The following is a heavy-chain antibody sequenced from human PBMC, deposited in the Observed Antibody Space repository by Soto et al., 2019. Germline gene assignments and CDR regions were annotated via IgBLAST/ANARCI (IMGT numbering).Heavy chain of an antibody. CDR2: IYYSRST. Sequence: SETLSLTCAVSGGSISSYYWSWVRQPPGKGLEWIGYIYYSRSTNYNPSLKSRVTISVDTSKNQFSLKLRSVTAADTAVYYCARARVGASSFDYWGQGTLVTVS. CDR1: GGSISSYY. D-gene: IGHD1-26*01. J-gene: IGHJ4*02. CDR3: ARARVGASSFDY. V-gene: IGHV4-59*08.